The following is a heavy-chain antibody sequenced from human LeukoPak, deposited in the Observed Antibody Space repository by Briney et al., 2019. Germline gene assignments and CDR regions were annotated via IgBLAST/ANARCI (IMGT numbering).Heavy chain of an antibody. CDR2: ISNSGGST. CDR3: ARGRSGSCYSDFDS. D-gene: IGHD2-15*01. J-gene: IGHJ4*02. Sequence: GGSLRLSCAASGFTFTSYAMSWVRQAPGKGLEWVSTISNSGGSTYYADSVKGRFTISRDNSKNTLYLQMNSLGAEDTAVYACARGRSGSCYSDFDSWGQGTLVTVSS. CDR1: GFTFTSYA. V-gene: IGHV3-23*01.